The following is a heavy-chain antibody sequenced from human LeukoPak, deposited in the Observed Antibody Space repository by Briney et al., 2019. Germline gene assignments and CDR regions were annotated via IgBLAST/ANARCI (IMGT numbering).Heavy chain of an antibody. V-gene: IGHV3-53*01. CDR3: ARFIAAPYYFDY. CDR1: GFTVSSNY. J-gene: IGHJ4*02. CDR2: IYSGGST. Sequence: GGSLRLSCAASGFTVSSNYMSWVRQAPGKGLEWVSVIYSGGSTYYADSVKGRFTISRDNSKNSLYLQMNSLRAEDTAVYYCARFIAAPYYFDYWGRGTLVTVSS. D-gene: IGHD6-13*01.